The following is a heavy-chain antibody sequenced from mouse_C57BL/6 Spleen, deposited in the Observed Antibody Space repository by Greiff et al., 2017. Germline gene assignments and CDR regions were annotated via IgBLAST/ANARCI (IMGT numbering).Heavy chain of an antibody. Sequence: QVQLQQPGAELVKPGASVKLSCKASGYTFTSYWMHWVKQRPGQGLEWIGMIHPNSGSTNYNEKFKSKATLTVDKSSSTAYMQLSSLTSEDAAVYYCARRGDWDGGYFEVWGTGTTVTVSS. D-gene: IGHD4-1*01. CDR3: ARRGDWDGGYFEV. CDR1: GYTFTSYW. CDR2: IHPNSGST. J-gene: IGHJ1*03. V-gene: IGHV1-64*01.